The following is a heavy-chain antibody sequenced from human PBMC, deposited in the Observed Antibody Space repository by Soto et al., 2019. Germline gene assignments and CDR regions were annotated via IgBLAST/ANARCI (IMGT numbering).Heavy chain of an antibody. D-gene: IGHD2-2*01. CDR3: ARDEEYCSSTSCEGDYYYGMDV. CDR2: INSSGSTI. Sequence: EVQLVESGGGLVQPGGSLRLSCAASGFTFSSYEMNWVRQAPGKGLEWVSYINSSGSTIYYADSVKGRFTISRDNAKNSLYLQMNSLRAEDTAVYYCARDEEYCSSTSCEGDYYYGMDVWGQGTTVTVSS. V-gene: IGHV3-48*03. J-gene: IGHJ6*02. CDR1: GFTFSSYE.